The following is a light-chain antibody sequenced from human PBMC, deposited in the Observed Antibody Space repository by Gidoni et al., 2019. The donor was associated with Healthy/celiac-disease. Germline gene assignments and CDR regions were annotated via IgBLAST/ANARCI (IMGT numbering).Light chain of an antibody. CDR2: DAS. Sequence: EIVLTQSPATLSLSPGERATLSCRASQSVSSYLAWNQQKPGQAPRLLIYDASNRATGIPARFSGSGSGTDFTLTISSLEPEDFAVYYCQQRSNWLIFTFXPXTKVXIK. V-gene: IGKV3-11*01. J-gene: IGKJ3*01. CDR3: QQRSNWLIFT. CDR1: QSVSSY.